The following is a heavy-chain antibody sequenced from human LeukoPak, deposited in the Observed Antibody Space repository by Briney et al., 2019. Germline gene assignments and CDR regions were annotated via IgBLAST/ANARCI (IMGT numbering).Heavy chain of an antibody. CDR1: GGSFSGYY. V-gene: IGHV4-34*01. D-gene: IGHD1-26*01. J-gene: IGHJ4*02. Sequence: SETLSLTCAVYGGSFSGYYWSWIRQPPGKGLEWIGEINHSGSTNYNPSLKSRVTISVDTSKNQFSLKLSSVTAADTAVYFCARHSPLRYSGSYHFDYWGQGTLVTVSS. CDR2: INHSGST. CDR3: ARHSPLRYSGSYHFDY.